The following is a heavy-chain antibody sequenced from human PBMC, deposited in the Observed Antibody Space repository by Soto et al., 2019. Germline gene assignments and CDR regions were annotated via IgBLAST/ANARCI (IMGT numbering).Heavy chain of an antibody. CDR3: AKELHIIRGVIIASPWFDI. CDR1: GFTFSSYG. CDR2: ISYDGSNK. Sequence: QVQLVESGGGVVQPGGSLRLSCAASGFTFSSYGMHWVRQAPGKWLACVAVISYDGSNKYYAVSVKGRFTISRDNSKNTLYQQMNSLRHKDTAVYDSAKELHIIRGVIIASPWFDIWGQGTLVTVSS. D-gene: IGHD3-10*01. V-gene: IGHV3-30*18. J-gene: IGHJ5*02.